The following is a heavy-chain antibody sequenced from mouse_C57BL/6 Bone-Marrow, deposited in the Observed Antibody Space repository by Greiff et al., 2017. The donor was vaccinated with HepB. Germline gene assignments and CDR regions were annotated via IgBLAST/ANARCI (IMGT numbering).Heavy chain of an antibody. CDR1: GFSFNTYA. J-gene: IGHJ4*01. Sequence: EVQRVESGGGLVQPKGSLKLSCAASGFSFNTYAMNWVRQAPGKGLEWVARIRSKSNNYATYYADSVKDRFTISRDESESMLYLQMNNLKTEDTAMYYCVRRHYYYGSSFYYAMDYWGQGTSVTVSS. CDR3: VRRHYYYGSSFYYAMDY. D-gene: IGHD1-1*01. CDR2: IRSKSNNYAT. V-gene: IGHV10-1*01.